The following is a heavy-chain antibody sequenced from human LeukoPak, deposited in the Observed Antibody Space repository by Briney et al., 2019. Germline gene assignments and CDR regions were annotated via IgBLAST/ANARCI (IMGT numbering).Heavy chain of an antibody. J-gene: IGHJ5*02. CDR1: GFTFSSYG. CDR3: ARLSSTSCCNWFDP. CDR2: ISYDGSNK. Sequence: GGSLRLSCAAPGFTFSSYGMHWVRQAPGKGLEWVAVISYDGSNKYYADSVKGRFTISRDNSKNTLYLQMNSLRAEDTAVYYCARLSSTSCCNWFDPWGQGTLVTVSS. V-gene: IGHV3-30*03. D-gene: IGHD2-2*01.